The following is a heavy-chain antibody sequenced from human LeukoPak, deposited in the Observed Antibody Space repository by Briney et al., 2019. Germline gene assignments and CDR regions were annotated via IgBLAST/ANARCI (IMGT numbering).Heavy chain of an antibody. CDR1: GGSIIISNYY. J-gene: IGHJ4*02. CDR3: ARLTDF. V-gene: IGHV4-39*01. CDR2: ISYSGTT. Sequence: SETLSLTCTVSGGSIIISNYYWGWIRQSPGKGLECIGKISYSGTTYYNPSLRSRVHMSVDTSKNQFSLSLSSVTAADTAVYCCARLTDFWGQGILVTVSS.